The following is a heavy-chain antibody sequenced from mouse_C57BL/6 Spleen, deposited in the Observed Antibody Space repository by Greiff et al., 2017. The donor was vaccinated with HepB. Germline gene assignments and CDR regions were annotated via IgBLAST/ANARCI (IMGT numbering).Heavy chain of an antibody. V-gene: IGHV1-82*01. CDR2: IYPGDGDT. J-gene: IGHJ2*01. Sequence: VQLQQSGPELVKPGASVKISCKASGYAFSSSWMNWVKQRPGKGLEWIGRIYPGDGDTNYNGKFKGKATLTADKSSSTAYMQLRSLTSEDSAVYFCARSGDYFDYWGQGTTLTVSS. D-gene: IGHD3-1*01. CDR1: GYAFSSSW. CDR3: ARSGDYFDY.